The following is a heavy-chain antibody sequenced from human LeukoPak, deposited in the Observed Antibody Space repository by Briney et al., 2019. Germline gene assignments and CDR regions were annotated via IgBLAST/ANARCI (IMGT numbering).Heavy chain of an antibody. Sequence: PGGSLRLSCAASGYTFSSYEMNWVRQAPGKGLEWVSYISNSGSTIYYADSVKGRFTISRDNAENSLYLQMNSLRAEDTAVYYCAKSPVGCSGGSCRYYFDYWGQGTLVTVSS. CDR1: GYTFSSYE. D-gene: IGHD2-15*01. CDR3: AKSPVGCSGGSCRYYFDY. V-gene: IGHV3-48*03. J-gene: IGHJ4*02. CDR2: ISNSGSTI.